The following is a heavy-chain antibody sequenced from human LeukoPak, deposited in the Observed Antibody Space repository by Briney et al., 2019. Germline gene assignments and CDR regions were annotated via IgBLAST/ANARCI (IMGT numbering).Heavy chain of an antibody. CDR3: ALLAVASDFDY. V-gene: IGHV3-48*03. D-gene: IGHD6-19*01. CDR1: GFPFSIYE. J-gene: IGHJ4*02. CDR2: IGGSSHSI. Sequence: GGSLRLSCAASGFPFSIYEMSWVRQAPGKGLEWLANIGGSSHSIYYAHSLKGRFSITRDNDTSSPYLQMNSLRVEDTAVYYCALLAVASDFDYWGQGALVTVSS.